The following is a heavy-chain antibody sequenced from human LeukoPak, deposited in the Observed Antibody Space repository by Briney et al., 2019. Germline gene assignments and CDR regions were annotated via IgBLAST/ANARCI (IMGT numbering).Heavy chain of an antibody. V-gene: IGHV3-23*01. Sequence: GVSLRLSCAASGFTFSSYAMSWVRQAPGKGLEWVSAISGSGGSTYYADSVKGRFTISRDNSKNTLYLQMNSLRAEDTAVYYCAKSDTPPYYDSSGWNYYYYYGMDVWGQGTTVTVSS. CDR1: GFTFSSYA. J-gene: IGHJ6*02. CDR3: AKSDTPPYYDSSGWNYYYYYGMDV. CDR2: ISGSGGST. D-gene: IGHD3-22*01.